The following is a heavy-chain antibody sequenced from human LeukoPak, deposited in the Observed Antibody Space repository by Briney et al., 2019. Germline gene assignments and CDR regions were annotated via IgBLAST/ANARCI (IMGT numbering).Heavy chain of an antibody. V-gene: IGHV1-2*02. CDR1: GYTLTELS. J-gene: IGHJ6*04. CDR3: ARGIGYCSSTSCQDSPSV. CDR2: INPNTGGT. Sequence: ASVKVSCKVSGYTLTELSMHWVRQAPGQGREWMGWINPNTGGTNYAREFEGRVTMSRDTSISTAYMELSRLRSDDTAVYYCARGIGYCSSTSCQDSPSVWGKGTTVTISS. D-gene: IGHD2-2*01.